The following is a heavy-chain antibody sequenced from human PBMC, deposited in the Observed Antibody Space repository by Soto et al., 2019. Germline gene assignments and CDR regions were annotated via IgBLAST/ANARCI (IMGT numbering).Heavy chain of an antibody. V-gene: IGHV3-73*01. Sequence: EVLLVESGGGLVQPGGSLKLSCEASGFVFKDCSIHWVRQASGKGLEWVGRIRDRAYNYATSYAASVKGRFTISRDDSNNKAYLQMDSLKTEDTAIYYCTRLISAAQDYWGQGTLVTVSS. CDR2: IRDRAYNYAT. D-gene: IGHD3-10*01. J-gene: IGHJ4*02. CDR1: GFVFKDCS. CDR3: TRLISAAQDY.